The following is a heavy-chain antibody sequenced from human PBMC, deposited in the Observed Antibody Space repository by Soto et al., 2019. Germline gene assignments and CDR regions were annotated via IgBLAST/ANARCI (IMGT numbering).Heavy chain of an antibody. CDR3: ARVRRGYAGYYYYYMDG. J-gene: IGHJ6*03. CDR1: GYSFTSYD. D-gene: IGHD5-12*01. V-gene: IGHV1-8*01. CDR2: MNPDRGNT. Sequence: ASVKVSCKASGYSFTSYDINWVRQATGQGLEWLGSMNPDRGNTGYEQKFQGRVTMTRNTSTSTAYMELSSLRSEDTAVYYCARVRRGYAGYYYYYMDGWGRGTTVTVSS.